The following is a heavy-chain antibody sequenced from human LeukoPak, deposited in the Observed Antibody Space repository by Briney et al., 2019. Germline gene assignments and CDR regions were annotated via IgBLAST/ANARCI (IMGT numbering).Heavy chain of an antibody. J-gene: IGHJ4*02. CDR2: IKQDGSEK. Sequence: GGSLRLSCAASGFTFSTHWMIWVRQAPGKGLEWVANIKQDGSEKYYVDSVKGRFIISRDNAKNSLYLQINSLRAEDTAVYYCANALRAHYFDSWSQGTLVTVSS. D-gene: IGHD1-26*01. V-gene: IGHV3-7*05. CDR1: GFTFSTHW. CDR3: ANALRAHYFDS.